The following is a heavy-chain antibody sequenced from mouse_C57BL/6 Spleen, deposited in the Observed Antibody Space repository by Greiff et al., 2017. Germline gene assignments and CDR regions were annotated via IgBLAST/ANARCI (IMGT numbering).Heavy chain of an antibody. D-gene: IGHD1-1*01. CDR2: IDPETGGT. Sequence: VQLQESGAELVRPGASVTLSCKASGYTFTDYEMHWVKQTPVHGLEWIGAIDPETGGTAYNQKFKGKAILTADKSSSTAYMELRSLTSEDSAVYYCTRGGGSSYFDSWGPVTTLPVSS. CDR1: GYTFTDYE. V-gene: IGHV1-15*01. CDR3: TRGGGSSYFDS. J-gene: IGHJ2*01.